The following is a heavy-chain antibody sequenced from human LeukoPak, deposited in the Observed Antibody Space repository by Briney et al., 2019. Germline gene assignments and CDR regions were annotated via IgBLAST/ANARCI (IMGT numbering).Heavy chain of an antibody. J-gene: IGHJ4*02. CDR3: ARVQWELLYPDY. D-gene: IGHD1-26*01. V-gene: IGHV3-30-3*01. CDR2: ISYDENFR. Sequence: PGGSLRLSCAASGFTFSTYAMPWVRQAPGKGLEWVALISYDENFRYYADSVKGRFTISRDNSKYTLYLQMNSLRAEDTAIYYCARVQWELLYPDYWGQGTLVTVSS. CDR1: GFTFSTYA.